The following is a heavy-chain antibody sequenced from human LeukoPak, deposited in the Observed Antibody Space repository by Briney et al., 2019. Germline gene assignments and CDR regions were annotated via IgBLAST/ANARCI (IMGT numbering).Heavy chain of an antibody. V-gene: IGHV3-53*01. CDR3: ASRHCSGGDCYFAGADPFDH. J-gene: IGHJ4*02. D-gene: IGHD2-21*01. CDR2: VYKDGKM. CDR1: GFTFSSTY. Sequence: GGSLRLSCAASGFTFSSTYMSWVRQSPGKGLEWVLVVYKDGKMFYIDSVKGRFAISRDTSKNTVYLQMNNLRAEDTAVYYCASRHCSGGDCYFAGADPFDHWGQGTLVTVSS.